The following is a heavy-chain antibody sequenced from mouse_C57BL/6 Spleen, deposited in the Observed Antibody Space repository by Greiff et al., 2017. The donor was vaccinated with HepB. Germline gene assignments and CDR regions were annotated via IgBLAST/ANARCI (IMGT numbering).Heavy chain of an antibody. Sequence: EVQLVESGGGLVKPGGSLKLSCAASGFTFSDYGMHWVRQAPEKGLEWVAYISSGSSTIYYAATVQGRFTISRDNAKNTLFLQMTSLRSEDTAMYYCARSGYFDVWGTGTTVNVSS. V-gene: IGHV5-17*01. CDR3: ARSGYFDV. CDR2: ISSGSSTI. J-gene: IGHJ1*03. CDR1: GFTFSDYG.